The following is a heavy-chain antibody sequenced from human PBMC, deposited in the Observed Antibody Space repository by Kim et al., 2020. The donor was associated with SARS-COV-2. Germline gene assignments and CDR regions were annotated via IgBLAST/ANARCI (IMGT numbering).Heavy chain of an antibody. Sequence: SGNTNDNPSLKRRVTISVDTSKKQISLKVFSVAAADTAVYYCARTYYGFDYWGQGTLVTVSS. J-gene: IGHJ4*02. D-gene: IGHD3-22*01. CDR3: ARTYYGFDY. V-gene: IGHV4-34*01. CDR2: SGNT.